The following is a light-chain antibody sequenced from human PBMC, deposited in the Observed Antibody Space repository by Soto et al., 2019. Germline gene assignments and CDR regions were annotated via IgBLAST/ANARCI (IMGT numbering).Light chain of an antibody. V-gene: IGKV1-9*01. CDR3: QQVNAAPLT. J-gene: IGKJ4*01. CDR1: HDIRGH. Sequence: DIQLTQSPSFLSASVGDRVTITCRATHDIRGHLAWYQQKPGRAPKLLISETSTLQTGFPSRFSGSGFGTELTLTGTSLKPEDLATYYCQQVNAAPLTFGGGTKVDIK. CDR2: ETS.